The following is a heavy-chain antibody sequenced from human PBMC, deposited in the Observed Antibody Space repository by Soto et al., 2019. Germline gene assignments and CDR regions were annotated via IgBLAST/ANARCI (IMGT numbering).Heavy chain of an antibody. CDR1: GGSISSYY. Sequence: SETLSLTCTVSGGSISSYYWSWIRQPPGKGLEWIGYIYYSGSTNYNPSLKSRVTISVDTSKNQFSLKLSPVTAADTAVYYCARDRIQLWPQPAYYYGMDVWGQGTTVTVSS. CDR3: ARDRIQLWPQPAYYYGMDV. V-gene: IGHV4-59*01. J-gene: IGHJ6*02. D-gene: IGHD5-18*01. CDR2: IYYSGST.